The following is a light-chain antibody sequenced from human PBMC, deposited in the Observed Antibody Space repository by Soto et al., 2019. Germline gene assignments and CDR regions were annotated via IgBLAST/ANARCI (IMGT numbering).Light chain of an antibody. CDR3: HSRA. Sequence: DIQVTQSPSTLSASVGDEVTITCRASQTISRWLAWYQQKPGRAPKLLIYDASTLESGVPSRFSGSGSETEFTLTISRLQPDDFATYFCHSRAFGQGTRLEI. CDR1: QTISRW. CDR2: DAS. V-gene: IGKV1-5*01. J-gene: IGKJ5*01.